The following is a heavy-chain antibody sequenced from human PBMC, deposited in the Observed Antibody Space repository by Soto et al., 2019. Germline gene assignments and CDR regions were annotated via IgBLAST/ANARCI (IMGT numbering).Heavy chain of an antibody. Sequence: ESGGGLVQPGGSLRLSCAASGFTFSDHYIDWVRQAPGKGLEWVGRIRKKGNSYAAEYAASVKGRFTISRDDSKNSLYLQMSSLKREDTAVYYCARASGSYSHFDYWGQGTLVTVSS. V-gene: IGHV3-72*01. J-gene: IGHJ4*02. D-gene: IGHD1-26*01. CDR3: ARASGSYSHFDY. CDR1: GFTFSDHY. CDR2: IRKKGNSYAA.